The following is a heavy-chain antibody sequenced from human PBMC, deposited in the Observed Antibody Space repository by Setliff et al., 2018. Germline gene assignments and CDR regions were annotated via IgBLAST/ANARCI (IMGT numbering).Heavy chain of an antibody. V-gene: IGHV1-2*02. CDR3: AKEPAISLTEAIRRSYYDYALDV. Sequence: ASVKVSCKASGYTFAGYYMHWVRQAPGQGLEWMGWINPNSGGANYAQKFQGRVTMTRDTGSDTAHMELRNLRSDDAAIYYCAKEPAISLTEAIRRSYYDYALDVWGQGTTVTVSS. D-gene: IGHD3-9*01. J-gene: IGHJ6*02. CDR2: INPNSGGA. CDR1: GYTFAGYY.